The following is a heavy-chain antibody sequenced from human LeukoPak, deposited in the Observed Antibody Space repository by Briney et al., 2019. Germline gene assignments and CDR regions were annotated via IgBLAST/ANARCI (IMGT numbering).Heavy chain of an antibody. D-gene: IGHD3-16*02. Sequence: GSVKVSCKASGYTFTGYYMHWVRQAPGQGLEWMGWISAYSGNTNYAQKLQGRVTMTTDTSASTAYMELRSLRSDDTAVYYCARARYDYVWGSYRSSETFDYWGQGTLVTVSS. J-gene: IGHJ4*02. CDR2: ISAYSGNT. CDR1: GYTFTGYY. V-gene: IGHV1-18*04. CDR3: ARARYDYVWGSYRSSETFDY.